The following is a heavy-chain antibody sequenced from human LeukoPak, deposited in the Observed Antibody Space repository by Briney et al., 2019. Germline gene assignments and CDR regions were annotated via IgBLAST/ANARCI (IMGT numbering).Heavy chain of an antibody. Sequence: SETLSLTCTVSGGSISSYSWSWIRQPPGKGLEWIGYIYYSGSTNYNPSLKSRVTISGDTSKNQFSLKLSSVTAADTAVYYCARRRCSSTSCYAYRVVVNWFDPWGQGTLVTVSS. J-gene: IGHJ5*02. CDR2: IYYSGST. V-gene: IGHV4-59*12. CDR1: GGSISSYS. CDR3: ARRRCSSTSCYAYRVVVNWFDP. D-gene: IGHD2-2*01.